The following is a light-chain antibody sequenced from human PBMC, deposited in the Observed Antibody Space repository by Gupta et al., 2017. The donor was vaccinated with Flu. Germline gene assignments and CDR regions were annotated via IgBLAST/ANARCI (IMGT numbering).Light chain of an antibody. CDR1: SKDSGDSY. J-gene: IGLJ1*01. V-gene: IGLV2-8*01. CDR2: DVF. Sequence: QSALTQPPSASGSPGQSVTISCTGTSKDSGDSYVSWYQQHPGKAPKLVIYDVFKRPAGVPGRFSGSKSGTTASLTVSVLQAEDEADYYCIWDAGSNNFVFGSGTKVTVL. CDR3: IWDAGSNNFV.